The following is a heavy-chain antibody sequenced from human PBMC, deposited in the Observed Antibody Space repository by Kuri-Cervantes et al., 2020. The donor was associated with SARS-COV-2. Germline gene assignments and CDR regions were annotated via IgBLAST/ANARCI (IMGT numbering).Heavy chain of an antibody. CDR2: IKQDGSEK. J-gene: IGHJ3*02. CDR1: GFSFSDAW. D-gene: IGHD2-2*01. V-gene: IGHV3-7*01. Sequence: ETLSLTCVGSGFSFSDAWMTWVRQAPGKGLEWVANIKQDGSEKYYVDSVKGRFTISRDNAKNSLYLQMNSLRAEDTAVYYCARAAEDIVVVPAASPGDLDIWGQGTMVTVSS. CDR3: ARAAEDIVVVPAASPGDLDI.